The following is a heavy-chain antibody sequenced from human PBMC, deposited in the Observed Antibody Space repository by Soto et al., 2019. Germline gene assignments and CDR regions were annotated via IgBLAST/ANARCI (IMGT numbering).Heavy chain of an antibody. CDR1: GGSFSGYY. CDR2: INHSGST. Sequence: SSETLSLTCAVYGGSFSGYYGSWIRQPPGKGLEWIGEINHSGSTNYNPSLKSRVTISVDTSKNQFSLKLSSVTAADTAVYYCARGTSIAARLDYWGQGTLVTVSS. J-gene: IGHJ4*02. V-gene: IGHV4-34*01. CDR3: ARGTSIAARLDY. D-gene: IGHD6-6*01.